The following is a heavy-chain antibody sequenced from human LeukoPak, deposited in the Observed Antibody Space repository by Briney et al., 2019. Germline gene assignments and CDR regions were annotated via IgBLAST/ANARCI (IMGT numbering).Heavy chain of an antibody. CDR3: ARDPSGYSTYGISDY. D-gene: IGHD2-8*01. V-gene: IGHV3-33*01. CDR1: GFTFSRYG. CDR2: IWYDGSNT. Sequence: GGSLRLSCAASGFTFSRYGMHWVRQAPGKGLEWVAVIWYDGSNTYYADYLKGRFTISRDNSKNILYLQMNSLSAEDTAVYYCARDPSGYSTYGISDYWGQGTLVTVSS. J-gene: IGHJ4*02.